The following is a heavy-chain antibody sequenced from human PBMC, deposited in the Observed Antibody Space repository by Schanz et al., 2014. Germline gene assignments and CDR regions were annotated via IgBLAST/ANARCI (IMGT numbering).Heavy chain of an antibody. CDR2: ISSGGTTT. V-gene: IGHV3-11*04. J-gene: IGHJ4*02. CDR3: VSQTGSPNY. CDR1: GFIFSDYY. Sequence: VQLLESGGGLVQPGGSLRLSCAASGFIFSDYYMAWIRQAPGKGPEYVSYISSGGTTTYHSDSVEGRFTISRDNAKRSLFLQMNSLRVEDTAVYFCVSQTGSPNYWGQGTLVTVSA. D-gene: IGHD6-13*01.